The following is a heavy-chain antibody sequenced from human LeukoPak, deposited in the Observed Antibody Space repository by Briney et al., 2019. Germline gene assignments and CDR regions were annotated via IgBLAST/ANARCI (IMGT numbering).Heavy chain of an antibody. Sequence: SETLSLTCAVYGGSFSGYYWSWIRQPPGKGLEWIGYMSYSGSINYNPSLKSRVTMSVGTSENQFSLKLTSATAADTAVYYCARVSITIFGVVTQGRYVDLWGRGTLVTVSS. CDR3: ARVSITIFGVVTQGRYVDL. D-gene: IGHD3-3*01. V-gene: IGHV4-59*01. J-gene: IGHJ2*01. CDR1: GGSFSGYY. CDR2: MSYSGSI.